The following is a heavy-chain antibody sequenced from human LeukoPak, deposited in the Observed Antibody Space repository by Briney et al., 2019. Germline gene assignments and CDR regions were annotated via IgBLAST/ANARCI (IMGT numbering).Heavy chain of an antibody. Sequence: GASVKVSCKASGYTFTSYYMHWVRQAPGQGLEWMGIINPSGGSTSYAQKFQGRVTMTRDTSTSTVYMEPSSLRSEDTAVYYCARDPAARTDYYYYGMDVWGQGTTVTVSS. V-gene: IGHV1-46*01. D-gene: IGHD6-6*01. CDR1: GYTFTSYY. CDR2: INPSGGST. CDR3: ARDPAARTDYYYYGMDV. J-gene: IGHJ6*02.